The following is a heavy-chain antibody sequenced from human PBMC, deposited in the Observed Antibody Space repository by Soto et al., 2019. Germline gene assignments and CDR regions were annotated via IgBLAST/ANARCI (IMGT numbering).Heavy chain of an antibody. Sequence: SETLSLTCSVSGDSGRNYFWTWIRQPPGKGLEWIASMYYGGTTKSNPSLESRLTISVDTSKNHFSLNLSSVTAADTAVYYCARRLASSSSWDFDYWGQGTLVTVSS. J-gene: IGHJ4*02. CDR2: MYYGGTT. D-gene: IGHD6-13*01. CDR3: ARRLASSSSWDFDY. V-gene: IGHV4-59*08. CDR1: GDSGRNYF.